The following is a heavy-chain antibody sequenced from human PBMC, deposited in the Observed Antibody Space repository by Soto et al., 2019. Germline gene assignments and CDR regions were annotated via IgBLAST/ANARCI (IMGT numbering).Heavy chain of an antibody. CDR2: ISYDGSNK. CDR1: GFTFSSYG. D-gene: IGHD2-2*01. V-gene: IGHV3-30*18. CDR3: AKSSSGGVPAGNVHY. J-gene: IGHJ4*02. Sequence: GGSLRLSCAASGFTFSSYGMHWVRQAPGKGLEWVAVISYDGSNKYYADSVKGRFTISRDNSKNTLYLQMNSLRAEDTAVYYCAKSSSGGVPAGNVHYPDQATLVTGS.